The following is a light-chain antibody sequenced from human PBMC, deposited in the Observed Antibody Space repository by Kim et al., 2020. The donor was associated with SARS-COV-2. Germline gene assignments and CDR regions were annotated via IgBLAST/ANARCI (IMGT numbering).Light chain of an antibody. CDR1: MSNIGNNF. CDR2: RNH. Sequence: GQRVTISCSGSMSNIGNNFVYWYQQLPGAAPKLLVYRNHERPSGVPDRFSGSKSDTSASLAITVLRSADEADYYCASWDDGLNGPVFGGGTQLTVL. CDR3: ASWDDGLNGPV. V-gene: IGLV1-47*01. J-gene: IGLJ3*02.